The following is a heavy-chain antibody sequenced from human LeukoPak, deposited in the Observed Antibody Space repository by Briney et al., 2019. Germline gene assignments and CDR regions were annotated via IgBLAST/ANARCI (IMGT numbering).Heavy chain of an antibody. V-gene: IGHV4-59*12. Sequence: SETLSLTCTVSGGSISSYYWSWIRQPPGKGLEWIGYIYYSGSTNYNPSLKSRVTMSVDTSKNQFSLKLSSVTAADTAVYYCAATSVLRYFDWLLFPFDYWGQGTLVTVSS. J-gene: IGHJ4*02. CDR2: IYYSGST. CDR3: AATSVLRYFDWLLFPFDY. D-gene: IGHD3-9*01. CDR1: GGSISSYY.